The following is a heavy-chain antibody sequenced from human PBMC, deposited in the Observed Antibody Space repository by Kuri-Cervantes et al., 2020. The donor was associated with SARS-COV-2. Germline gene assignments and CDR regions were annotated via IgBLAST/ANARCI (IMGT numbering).Heavy chain of an antibody. D-gene: IGHD1-26*01. J-gene: IGHJ5*02. Sequence: GESLKISCAASGFTVSNKYMTWVRQAPGKGLEWVSVIYSGGSTYYADSVQCRFTISRDNSKNTLYLQMNSLRVEDTAVYYCAREDRYGGNLNWFDPWGQGTLVTVSS. CDR3: AREDRYGGNLNWFDP. V-gene: IGHV3-53*01. CDR2: IYSGGST. CDR1: GFTVSNKY.